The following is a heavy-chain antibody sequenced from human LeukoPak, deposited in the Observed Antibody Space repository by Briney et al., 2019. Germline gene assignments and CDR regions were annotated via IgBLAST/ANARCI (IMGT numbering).Heavy chain of an antibody. Sequence: SVKVSCKASGGTFSSYAISWVRQAPGQGLEWMGGIIPIFGTANYAQKFQGRVTITADKSTSTAYMELSSLRSEDTAVYYCARDHHRRLYDSQARDTFDIWGQGTMVTVSS. V-gene: IGHV1-69*06. CDR1: GGTFSSYA. CDR2: IIPIFGTA. J-gene: IGHJ3*02. D-gene: IGHD3-22*01. CDR3: ARDHHRRLYDSQARDTFDI.